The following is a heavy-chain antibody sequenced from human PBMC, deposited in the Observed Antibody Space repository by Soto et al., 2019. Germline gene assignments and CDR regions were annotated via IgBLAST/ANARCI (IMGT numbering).Heavy chain of an antibody. V-gene: IGHV5-10-1*01. D-gene: IGHD2-21*02. CDR3: ARQGEHIVVVTAIYPYYGMDV. J-gene: IGHJ6*02. Sequence: GESLKISCKGSGYSFTSYWISWVRQMPGKGLEWMGRIDPSDSYTNYSPSFQGHVTISADKSISTAYLQWSSLKASDTAMYYCARQGEHIVVVTAIYPYYGMDVWGQGTTVTV. CDR1: GYSFTSYW. CDR2: IDPSDSYT.